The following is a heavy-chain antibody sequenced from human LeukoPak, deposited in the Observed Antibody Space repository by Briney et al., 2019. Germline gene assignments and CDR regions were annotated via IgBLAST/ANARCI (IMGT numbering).Heavy chain of an antibody. V-gene: IGHV4-59*01. CDR2: IYYSGST. Sequence: SETLSLTCTVSGGSISSYYWSWIRQPPGKGLEWIGYIYYSGSTNYNPSLKSRVTISVDTSKNLFSLKLSSVTAADTAVYYCARYPSYSRDYYYYGMDVWGQGTTVTVSS. CDR1: GGSISSYY. J-gene: IGHJ6*02. CDR3: ARYPSYSRDYYYYGMDV. D-gene: IGHD6-13*01.